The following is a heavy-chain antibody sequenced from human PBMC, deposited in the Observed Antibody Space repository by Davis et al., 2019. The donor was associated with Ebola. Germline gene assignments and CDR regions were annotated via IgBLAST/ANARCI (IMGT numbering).Heavy chain of an antibody. D-gene: IGHD1-26*01. Sequence: PGGSLRLSCAASGFTFSSYWMHWVRQAPGKGLVWVSRINSDGSSTSYADSVKGRFTISRDNAKNTLYLQMNSLRAEDTAVYYCALSGEWELSFDYWGQGTLVTVSS. V-gene: IGHV3-74*01. J-gene: IGHJ4*02. CDR3: ALSGEWELSFDY. CDR2: INSDGSST. CDR1: GFTFSSYW.